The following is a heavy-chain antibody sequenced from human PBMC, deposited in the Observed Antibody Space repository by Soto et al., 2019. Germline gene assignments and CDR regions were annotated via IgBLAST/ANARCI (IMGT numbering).Heavy chain of an antibody. J-gene: IGHJ5*02. Sequence: GGSLRLSCAASGFTFSSYAMHWVRQAPGKGLEWVAVISYDGSNKYYADSVKGRFTISRDNSKNTLYLQMNSLRAEDTAVYYCARERIVVVPAAHPPWFDPWGQGTLVTVSS. D-gene: IGHD2-2*01. V-gene: IGHV3-30-3*01. CDR1: GFTFSSYA. CDR3: ARERIVVVPAAHPPWFDP. CDR2: ISYDGSNK.